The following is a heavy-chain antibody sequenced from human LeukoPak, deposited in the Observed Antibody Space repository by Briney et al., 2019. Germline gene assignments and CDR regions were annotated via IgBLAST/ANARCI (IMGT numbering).Heavy chain of an antibody. D-gene: IGHD5-24*01. V-gene: IGHV4-59*01. CDR1: GGSISSYY. CDR2: VSQSGSS. J-gene: IGHJ1*01. Sequence: KPSETLSLTCTVSGGSISSYYWSWIRQPPGKGLEWIGYVSQSGSSSYRPSLKSRATISADTSKNQFSLRLSSMTAADAAIYYCATGRDAYTVHHWGQGTLVTVSS. CDR3: ATGRDAYTVHH.